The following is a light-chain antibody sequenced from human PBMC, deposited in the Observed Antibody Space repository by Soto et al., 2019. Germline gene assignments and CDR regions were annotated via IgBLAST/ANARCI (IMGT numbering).Light chain of an antibody. CDR1: QGITSY. CDR2: SAS. J-gene: IGKJ4*01. CDR3: QQLNSYPLT. V-gene: IGKV1-9*01. Sequence: DIQLTQSPSFLSASVGDRVTITCRASQGITSYLAWYQKKPSKAPRLLIYSASTLHSGVPSRFSGGGSGTEFSVTISRLQPEDFATDFGQQLNSYPLTFGGGTKVEIK.